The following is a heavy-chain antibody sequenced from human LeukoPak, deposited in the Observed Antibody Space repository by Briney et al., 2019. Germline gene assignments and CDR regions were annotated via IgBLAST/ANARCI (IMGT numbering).Heavy chain of an antibody. CDR1: GFTLSTYY. CDR3: AREVSGITMVRGPYFDY. D-gene: IGHD3-10*01. Sequence: GGSLRLSCAASGFTLSTYYMTWVRQAPGKGLEWVSSISSSSSYIYYAGSLKGRFTISRDNAKNSLYLQMNSLRAEDTAVYYCAREVSGITMVRGPYFDYWGQGTLVTVSS. J-gene: IGHJ4*02. V-gene: IGHV3-21*01. CDR2: ISSSSSYI.